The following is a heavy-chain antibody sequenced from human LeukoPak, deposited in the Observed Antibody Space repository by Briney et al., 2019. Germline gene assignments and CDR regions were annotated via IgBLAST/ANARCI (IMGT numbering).Heavy chain of an antibody. CDR2: ISDTESI. CDR3: ASLYYFDRSRGWNY. Sequence: SETLSLTCTVSGVSISSYHWSWIRQSPGKALEWIGYISDTESINYNPSLRSRVTISVDTSKNQFSLKLSSVTAADTAVYYCASLYYFDRSRGWNYWGQGTLVTVSS. J-gene: IGHJ4*02. V-gene: IGHV4-59*08. D-gene: IGHD3-22*01. CDR1: GVSISSYH.